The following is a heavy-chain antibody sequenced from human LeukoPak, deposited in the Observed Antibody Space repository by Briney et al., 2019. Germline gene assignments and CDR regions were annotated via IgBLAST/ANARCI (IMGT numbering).Heavy chain of an antibody. CDR3: ARDVYYGSGSPRLDY. CDR1: GFTFSTYS. V-gene: IGHV3-21*01. Sequence: PGGSLRLSCGASGFTFSTYSMNWVRQAPGKGLEWVSSISRSSSYIYYADSVKGRFTISRDNAKNSLYLQMNSLRAEDTAVYYCARDVYYGSGSPRLDYWGQGTLVTVSS. J-gene: IGHJ4*02. D-gene: IGHD3-10*01. CDR2: ISRSSSYI.